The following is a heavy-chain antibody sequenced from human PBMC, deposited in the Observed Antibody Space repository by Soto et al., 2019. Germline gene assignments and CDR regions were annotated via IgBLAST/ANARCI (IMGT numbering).Heavy chain of an antibody. Sequence: QVQLVQSGPEVKRPGSSVKVSCKSSGDTFSTDAISWVRQAPGEGLEWMGGIIPITETPNYLQRFQGRVTITADESTSTSYMELTSLRSGDTAMYFCARSSSAWFADSWGQGTLVTVSS. D-gene: IGHD6-19*01. CDR2: IIPITETP. CDR1: GDTFSTDA. V-gene: IGHV1-69*12. CDR3: ARSSSAWFADS. J-gene: IGHJ5*02.